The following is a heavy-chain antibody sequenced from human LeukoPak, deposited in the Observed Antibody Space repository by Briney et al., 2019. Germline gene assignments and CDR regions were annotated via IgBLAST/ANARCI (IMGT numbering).Heavy chain of an antibody. Sequence: GGSLKLSCPASGSIFINRWMSWVRQAPGKGLEWVANIKQDGSERYYVDSVKGRFTISRDNAKNSLYLEMNSLRVEDTALYYCGTSSASSGNDWGQGTLVTVSS. V-gene: IGHV3-7*01. CDR3: GTSSASSGND. J-gene: IGHJ4*02. D-gene: IGHD3-22*01. CDR2: IKQDGSER. CDR1: GSIFINRW.